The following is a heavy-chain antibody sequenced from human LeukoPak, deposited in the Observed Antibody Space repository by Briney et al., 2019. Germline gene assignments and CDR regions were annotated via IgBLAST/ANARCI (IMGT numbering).Heavy chain of an antibody. J-gene: IGHJ6*02. D-gene: IGHD1-1*01. CDR2: INHSGST. CDR3: ARALLTHNSSHLYYYYGMDV. Sequence: PSETLSLTCAVYGGSFSGYYWSWIRQPPGKGLEWIGEINHSGSTYYNPSLKSRVAISVDRSKNQFSLKLSSVTAADTAVYYCARALLTHNSSHLYYYYGMDVWGQGTTVTVSS. V-gene: IGHV4-34*01. CDR1: GGSFSGYY.